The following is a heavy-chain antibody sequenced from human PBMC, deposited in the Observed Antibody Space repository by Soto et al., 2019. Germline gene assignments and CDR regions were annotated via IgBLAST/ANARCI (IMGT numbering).Heavy chain of an antibody. J-gene: IGHJ5*02. CDR3: ARELSIVVVVAASPFDP. CDR1: GFTFSNYW. V-gene: IGHV3-7*05. D-gene: IGHD2-15*01. Sequence: GGSLRLSCAASGFTFSNYWMSWVRQAPGKGLEWVANIKQDGNEKYYVDSVKGRFTVSRDNAKNSLYLEMNSLRAEDTAVYYCARELSIVVVVAASPFDPWGQGALVTVSS. CDR2: IKQDGNEK.